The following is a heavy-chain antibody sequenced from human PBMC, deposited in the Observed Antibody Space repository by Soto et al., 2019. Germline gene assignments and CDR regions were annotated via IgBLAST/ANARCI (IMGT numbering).Heavy chain of an antibody. CDR3: ARALPRTVLGFDY. CDR2: INPNNGCT. V-gene: IGHV1-2*02. Sequence: QVQLVQSGAEVKRPGASVKVSCKASGYTFTDTFIHWLRQTPGQRPEWMGWINPNNGCTHFARNFQGRVTLTRDTSITTAYMELVGLASDDSAFYFCARALPRTVLGFDYWGQGTLVTVSS. CDR1: GYTFTDTF. J-gene: IGHJ4*02. D-gene: IGHD1-1*01.